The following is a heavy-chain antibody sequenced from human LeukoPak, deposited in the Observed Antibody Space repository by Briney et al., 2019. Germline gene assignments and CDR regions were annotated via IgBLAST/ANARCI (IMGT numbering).Heavy chain of an antibody. CDR1: GFTFDDYA. V-gene: IGHV3-9*01. CDR3: AKDIAAAGMRSRFDY. Sequence: GGSLRLSCAASGFTFDDYAMHWVRQAPGKGLEWVSGISWNSGSIGYADSVKGRFTISRDNAKNSLYLQMNSLRAEDTALYYCAKDIAAAGMRSRFDYWGQGTLVTVSS. D-gene: IGHD6-13*01. J-gene: IGHJ4*02. CDR2: ISWNSGSI.